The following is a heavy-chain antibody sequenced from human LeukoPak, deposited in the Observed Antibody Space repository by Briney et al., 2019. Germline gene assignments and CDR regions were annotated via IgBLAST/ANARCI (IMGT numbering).Heavy chain of an antibody. Sequence: GESLRLSCAASGFTFSSYSMNWVRQAPGKGLEWVSSISSSGNTKYYADSVKGRFTISRDNAKNSLYLQMKSLRAEDTAVYYCARGSLLWFGSPPFDYWGQGTLVTVSS. V-gene: IGHV3-48*04. CDR2: ISSSGNTK. D-gene: IGHD3-10*01. CDR3: ARGSLLWFGSPPFDY. J-gene: IGHJ4*02. CDR1: GFTFSSYS.